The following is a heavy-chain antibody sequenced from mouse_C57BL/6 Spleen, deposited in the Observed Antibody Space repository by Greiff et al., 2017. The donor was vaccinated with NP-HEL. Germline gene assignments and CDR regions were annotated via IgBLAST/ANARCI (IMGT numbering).Heavy chain of an antibody. J-gene: IGHJ2*01. V-gene: IGHV1-59*01. CDR1: GYTFTSYW. CDR2: IDPSDSYT. Sequence: QVQLKQPGAELVRPGTSVKLSCKASGYTFTSYWMHWVKQRPGQGLEWIGVIDPSDSYTNYNQKFKGKATLTVDTSSSTAYMQLSSLTSEDSAVYYCARRENYGSSSFDYWGQGTTLTVSS. D-gene: IGHD1-1*01. CDR3: ARRENYGSSSFDY.